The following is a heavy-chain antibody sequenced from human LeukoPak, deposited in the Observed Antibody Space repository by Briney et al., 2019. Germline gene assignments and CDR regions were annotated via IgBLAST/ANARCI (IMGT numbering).Heavy chain of an antibody. J-gene: IGHJ4*02. Sequence: SETLSLTCAVYGGSFSGYYWSWIRQPPGKGLEWVGEINHSGSTNYNPSLKSRVTISVDASKNQFSLKLSSVTAADTAVYYCASSSYPGSAAGDFDYWGQGTLVTVSS. CDR1: GGSFSGYY. CDR2: INHSGST. CDR3: ASSSYPGSAAGDFDY. D-gene: IGHD6-13*01. V-gene: IGHV4-34*01.